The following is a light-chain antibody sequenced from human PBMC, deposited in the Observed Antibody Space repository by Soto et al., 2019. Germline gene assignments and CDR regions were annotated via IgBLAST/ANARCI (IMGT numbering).Light chain of an antibody. CDR1: QSVSSSY. V-gene: IGKV3-20*01. CDR2: VAS. CDR3: QHYRTS. J-gene: IGKJ4*01. Sequence: EIVLTQSPGTLSLSPGERATLSCRASQSVSSSYLAWYQQKPGQPPRLLIYVASSRDTGIPARFSCSGSGTDFTLTITRLEPEDFAVYYCQHYRTSFGGGTKVEVK.